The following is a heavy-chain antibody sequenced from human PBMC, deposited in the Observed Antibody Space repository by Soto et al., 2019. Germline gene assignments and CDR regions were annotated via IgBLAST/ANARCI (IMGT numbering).Heavy chain of an antibody. CDR2: ISAYNGNT. Sequence: QVQLVQSGAEVKKPGASVKVSCKASGYTFTSYGISWVRQAPGQGLEWMGWISAYNGNTNYAQKLQGRVTMTTDTSTSTAYVELRSLRSDDTAVYYCARETFDSSSTYYYYGMDVWGQGTTVTVSS. CDR3: ARETFDSSSTYYYYGMDV. J-gene: IGHJ6*02. CDR1: GYTFTSYG. D-gene: IGHD6-6*01. V-gene: IGHV1-18*01.